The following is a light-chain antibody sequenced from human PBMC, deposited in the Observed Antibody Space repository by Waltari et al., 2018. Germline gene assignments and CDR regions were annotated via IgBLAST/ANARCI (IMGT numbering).Light chain of an antibody. Sequence: QSTLTQPASVSGSPGQSVTISCTGTSGDVGGYKYVSWYQQYPGKVPKLIIHDVDERPSGVSKRFFGSKSDNTASLTISGLQAEDEADYYCCSYAGSNTLVFGGGTKLTVL. CDR3: CSYAGSNTLV. V-gene: IGLV2-23*02. CDR1: SGDVGGYKY. J-gene: IGLJ2*01. CDR2: DVD.